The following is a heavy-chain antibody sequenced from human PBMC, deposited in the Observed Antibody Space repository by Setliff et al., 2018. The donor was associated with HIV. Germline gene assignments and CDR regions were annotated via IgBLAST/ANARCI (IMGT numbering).Heavy chain of an antibody. Sequence: SETLSLTCSVSGDSISRSGTYWNWIRQHPDKGLEWIGYIHFSGGSYYHPSLESRVTMSVDTSKNQFSLKLTSVTAADTAVYYCARGPNCGGDWCGRWGQGTLVTVSS. CDR1: GDSISRSGTY. CDR2: IHFSGGS. D-gene: IGHD2-21*01. V-gene: IGHV4-39*01. CDR3: ARGPNCGGDWCGR. J-gene: IGHJ5*02.